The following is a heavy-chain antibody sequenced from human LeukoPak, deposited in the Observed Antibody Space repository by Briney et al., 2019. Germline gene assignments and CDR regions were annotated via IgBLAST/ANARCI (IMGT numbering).Heavy chain of an antibody. V-gene: IGHV3-30-3*01. D-gene: IGHD6-19*01. CDR2: ISYDGTSK. CDR3: ASLAGSSGWFLAPNDY. Sequence: PGGSLRLSCAASGFTFSSYALHWVRQAPGKGLEWVAVISYDGTSKYYADSVKGRFTISRDNSKNTLYLQMNSLRPEDTAVYYCASLAGSSGWFLAPNDYWGQGTLATVSS. CDR1: GFTFSSYA. J-gene: IGHJ4*02.